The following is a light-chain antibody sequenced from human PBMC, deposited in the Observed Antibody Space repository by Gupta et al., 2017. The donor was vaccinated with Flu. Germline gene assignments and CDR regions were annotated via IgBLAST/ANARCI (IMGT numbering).Light chain of an antibody. J-gene: IGKJ2*01. V-gene: IGKV1-39*01. CDR1: QRISSY. CDR2: AAS. Sequence: SSLSASVGDRVTITCRASQRISSYLNWYQQRPGKAPNLLIYAASTLQSGVPSRFSGSGSGTDFTLTISSLQPEDFATYYCQQSYSPLPRTFGQGTKLEIK. CDR3: QQSYSPLPRT.